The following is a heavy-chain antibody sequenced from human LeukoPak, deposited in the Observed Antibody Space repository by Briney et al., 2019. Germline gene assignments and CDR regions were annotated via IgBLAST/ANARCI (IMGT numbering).Heavy chain of an antibody. D-gene: IGHD4-23*01. V-gene: IGHV5-51*01. Sequence: GESLKISCKGSGYSFTSYWLDWVRQMPGKGLEWMGIIYPGDSHTRYSPSFQGQVTISADKSINTAYLQWSSLKASDTALYYCARHVDYGGNSGSGWFDPWGQGTLVTVSS. CDR2: IYPGDSHT. CDR1: GYSFTSYW. CDR3: ARHVDYGGNSGSGWFDP. J-gene: IGHJ5*02.